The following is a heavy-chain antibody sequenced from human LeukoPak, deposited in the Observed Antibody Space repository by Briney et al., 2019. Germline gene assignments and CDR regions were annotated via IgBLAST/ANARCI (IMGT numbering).Heavy chain of an antibody. J-gene: IGHJ4*02. D-gene: IGHD2-21*02. CDR3: ARDTLYCGGDCYPSSVPFDY. Sequence: PGGSLRLSCTASGFTFGDYAMSWFRQAPGKGLEWVSSISSSSSYIYYADSVKGRFTISRDNAKNSLYLQMNSLRAEDTAVYYCARDTLYCGGDCYPSSVPFDYWGQGTLVTVSS. V-gene: IGHV3-21*01. CDR2: ISSSSSYI. CDR1: GFTFGDYA.